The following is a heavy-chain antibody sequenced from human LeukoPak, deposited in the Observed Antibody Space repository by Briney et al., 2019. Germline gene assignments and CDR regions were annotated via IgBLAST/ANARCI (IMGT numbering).Heavy chain of an antibody. V-gene: IGHV5-51*01. D-gene: IGHD3-3*01. J-gene: IGHJ4*02. CDR3: ALTYYDFWSGYYTGGIDY. Sequence: GESLKISCKGSGYSFTSYWIGWVRQMPGKGLEWMGIIYPGDSDTRYSPSFQGQVTISADKSISTAYLQWGSLKASDTAMYYCALTYYDFWSGYYTGGIDYWGQGTLVTVSS. CDR2: IYPGDSDT. CDR1: GYSFTSYW.